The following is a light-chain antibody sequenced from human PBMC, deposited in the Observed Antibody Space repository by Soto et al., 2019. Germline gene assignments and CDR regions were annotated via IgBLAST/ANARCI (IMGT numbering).Light chain of an antibody. CDR2: GAS. V-gene: IGKV3-20*01. Sequence: EIVLTQSPGTLSLSPGERATLSCRASQSVAKNYLAWYQRKPGQASRLLVYGASSRATGIPDRFSGSGSGTDFALTISRLEPEDFAVFYCQQYAASPITFGGGTKVEIK. CDR1: QSVAKNY. J-gene: IGKJ4*01. CDR3: QQYAASPIT.